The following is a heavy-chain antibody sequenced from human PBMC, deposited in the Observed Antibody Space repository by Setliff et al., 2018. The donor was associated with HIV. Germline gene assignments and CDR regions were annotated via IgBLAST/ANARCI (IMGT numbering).Heavy chain of an antibody. J-gene: IGHJ4*02. Sequence: LRLSCAASGFTFRNYGMHWVRQAPGKGLEWVAFIRLDGSDKFYADSVKGRLTISRDNSKNTLFLQMNSLRSEDTAVYYCAKEDQRVTSVDYWGQGTPVTVSS. CDR3: AKEDQRVTSVDY. CDR1: GFTFRNYG. V-gene: IGHV3-30*02. CDR2: IRLDGSDK. D-gene: IGHD2-2*01.